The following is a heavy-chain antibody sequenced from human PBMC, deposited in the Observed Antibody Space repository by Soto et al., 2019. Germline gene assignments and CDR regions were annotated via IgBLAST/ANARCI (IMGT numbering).Heavy chain of an antibody. V-gene: IGHV3-7*01. Sequence: GGSLRLSCAASGFFFSAYWMSWVRQAPGKGLEWVASIKQDGSETYYLDSVKGRFTFSRDNAKNSLDLQMNSLRAEDTAVYYCARDRPPMVRGVPYFDYWGQGTLVTSPQ. J-gene: IGHJ4*02. D-gene: IGHD3-10*01. CDR3: ARDRPPMVRGVPYFDY. CDR1: GFFFSAYW. CDR2: IKQDGSET.